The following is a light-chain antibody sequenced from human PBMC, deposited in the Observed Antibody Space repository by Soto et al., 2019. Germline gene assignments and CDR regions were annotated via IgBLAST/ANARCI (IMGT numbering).Light chain of an antibody. CDR2: DVT. CDR1: SSDIGAYTL. V-gene: IGLV2-23*02. CDR3: CSYAGSPFV. J-gene: IGLJ1*01. Sequence: QSALAQPASVSGSPGQSITISCTGTSSDIGAYTLVSWHQQHPGKAPKIIIYDVTQRPSGISNRFSGSKSGNTASLTISGLQAEDEADYYCCSYAGSPFVFGTGTKLTVL.